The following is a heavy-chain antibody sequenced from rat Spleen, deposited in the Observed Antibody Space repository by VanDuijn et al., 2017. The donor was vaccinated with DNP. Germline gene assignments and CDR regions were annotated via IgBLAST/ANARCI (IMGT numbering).Heavy chain of an antibody. CDR3: ARHRTIMPYYYAMDA. CDR1: GFTFSSFP. CDR2: ISTSGGST. Sequence: EVQLVESGGGLVQPGRSMKVSCAASGFTFSSFPMAWVRQAPTKGLEWVATISTSGGSTYYRDSVKGRFTISRDNAKSTLYLQMDSLRSEDTATYYCARHRTIMPYYYAMDAWGQGASVTVSS. J-gene: IGHJ4*01. V-gene: IGHV5-46*01. D-gene: IGHD1-12*01.